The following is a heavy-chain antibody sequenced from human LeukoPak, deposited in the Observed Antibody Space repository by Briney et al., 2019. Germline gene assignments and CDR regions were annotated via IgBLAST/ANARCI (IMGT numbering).Heavy chain of an antibody. V-gene: IGHV3-21*04. J-gene: IGHJ4*02. Sequence: PGGSLRLSCAASGFAFNTYSMNWVRQAPGKGLEWVSFIFSSSTYIYYTDSVKGRFTISRDNSRNTLYLQMNSLRAEDTAVYYCAKDSAKKYDDYWGQGTLVTVSS. CDR1: GFAFNTYS. D-gene: IGHD2/OR15-2a*01. CDR2: IFSSSTYI. CDR3: AKDSAKKYDDY.